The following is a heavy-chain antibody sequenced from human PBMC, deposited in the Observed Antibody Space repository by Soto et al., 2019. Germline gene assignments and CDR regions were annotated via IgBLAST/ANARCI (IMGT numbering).Heavy chain of an antibody. Sequence: QVQLVESGGGVVQPGRSLRLSCAASGFTFSSYGMHWVRQAPGKGLEWVAVISYDGSNKYYADSVKGRFTISRDNSKNTLYLQMNSLRAEDTAVYYCSLSIAARPRYYFDYWGQGPWSPSPQ. J-gene: IGHJ4*02. CDR3: SLSIAARPRYYFDY. D-gene: IGHD6-6*01. CDR2: ISYDGSNK. V-gene: IGHV3-30*03. CDR1: GFTFSSYG.